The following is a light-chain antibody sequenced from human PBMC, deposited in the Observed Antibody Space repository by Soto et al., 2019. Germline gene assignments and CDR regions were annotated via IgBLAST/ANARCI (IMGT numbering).Light chain of an antibody. Sequence: DIQLTQSPSFLSASVGDRVTITCRASQAISSSLAWYQHNPGKAPKLLIYAASTLQNGVPSSFSGSGSGTEFTLTNSSLQPEDFASYYCQHLNDYRYTFGQGTKAEIK. V-gene: IGKV1-9*01. J-gene: IGKJ2*01. CDR2: AAS. CDR1: QAISSS. CDR3: QHLNDYRYT.